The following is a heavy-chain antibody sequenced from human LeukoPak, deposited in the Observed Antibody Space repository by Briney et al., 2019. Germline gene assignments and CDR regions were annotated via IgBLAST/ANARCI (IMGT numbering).Heavy chain of an antibody. V-gene: IGHV3-23*01. Sequence: PGGSLRLSCAASEFTFSAYAISWIRQVLAKGLEWVSAISTATYYADFVEGRFTISRDNSKNTLYLQMNSLRAEDTAVYYCAKPIGPRYGDYHNSCFDSWGQGTLVTVSS. CDR1: EFTFSAYA. CDR2: ISTAT. D-gene: IGHD4-17*01. CDR3: AKPIGPRYGDYHNSCFDS. J-gene: IGHJ5*01.